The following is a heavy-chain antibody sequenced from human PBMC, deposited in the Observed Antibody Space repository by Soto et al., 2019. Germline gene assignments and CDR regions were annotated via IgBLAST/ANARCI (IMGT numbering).Heavy chain of an antibody. CDR3: ARGRVVVVDAPRRDAFDI. CDR1: GGSFSGYY. D-gene: IGHD2-15*01. Sequence: QVQLQQWGAGLLQPSETLSLTCAVYGGSFSGYYWSWIRQPPGKGLEWIGEINHSGSTNYNPSLKSRVTISVDTSKNQFSLKLSSVTAADTAVYYCARGRVVVVDAPRRDAFDIWGQGTMVTVSS. V-gene: IGHV4-34*01. J-gene: IGHJ3*02. CDR2: INHSGST.